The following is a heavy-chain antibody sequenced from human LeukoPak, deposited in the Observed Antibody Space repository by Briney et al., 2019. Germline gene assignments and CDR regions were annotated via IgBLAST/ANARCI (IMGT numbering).Heavy chain of an antibody. Sequence: PGGSLRLSCAASGFTFSDYYMSWIRQAPGKGLEWVSYISSSGSTIYYADSVKGRFTISRDNAKNSLYLQMNSLRAEDTAVYYCARMAPFPPGYYYYGMDVWGQGTTVTVSS. J-gene: IGHJ6*02. D-gene: IGHD2/OR15-2a*01. CDR2: ISSSGSTI. V-gene: IGHV3-11*01. CDR3: ARMAPFPPGYYYYGMDV. CDR1: GFTFSDYY.